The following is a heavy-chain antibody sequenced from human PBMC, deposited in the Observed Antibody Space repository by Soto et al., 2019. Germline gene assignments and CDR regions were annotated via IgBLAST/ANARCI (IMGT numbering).Heavy chain of an antibody. Sequence: SVKVSCKAPGGTFSTYIISWVRQAPGQGLEWMGRIIPIPDITNYAQKFQGRVTVTADRSTSTAYMELTSLKSEDTAVYYCARDRITTRGDAFDLWGQGTMVNVSS. CDR3: ARDRITTRGDAFDL. V-gene: IGHV1-69*04. CDR1: GGTFSTYI. CDR2: IIPIPDIT. D-gene: IGHD3-3*01. J-gene: IGHJ3*01.